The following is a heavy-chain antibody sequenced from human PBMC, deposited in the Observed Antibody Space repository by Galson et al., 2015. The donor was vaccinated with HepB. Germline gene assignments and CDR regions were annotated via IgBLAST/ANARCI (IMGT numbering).Heavy chain of an antibody. J-gene: IGHJ3*02. CDR1: GFTFSSYA. Sequence: SLRLSCAASGFTFSSYAMHWVRQAPGKGLEWVAVISYDGSNKYYADTVKGRFTISRDNPKNTLYLQMNSLRAEDTAVYYCASDSSGYNDAFDIWGQGTMVTVSS. V-gene: IGHV3-30-3*01. D-gene: IGHD3-22*01. CDR2: ISYDGSNK. CDR3: ASDSSGYNDAFDI.